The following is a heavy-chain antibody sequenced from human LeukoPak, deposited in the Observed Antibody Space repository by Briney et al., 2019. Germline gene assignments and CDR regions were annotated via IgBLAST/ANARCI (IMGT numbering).Heavy chain of an antibody. CDR3: ARDTYYSNYHPGNWLDP. CDR1: GYTFTGYY. J-gene: IGHJ5*02. CDR2: INPNSGGT. Sequence: VASVKVSCKASGYTFTGYYMHWVRQAPGQGLEWMGWINPNSGGTNYAQKFQGRVTMTRDTSISTAYMELSRLRADDTAVYYCARDTYYSNYHPGNWLDPWGQGTLVTVSS. D-gene: IGHD4-11*01. V-gene: IGHV1-2*02.